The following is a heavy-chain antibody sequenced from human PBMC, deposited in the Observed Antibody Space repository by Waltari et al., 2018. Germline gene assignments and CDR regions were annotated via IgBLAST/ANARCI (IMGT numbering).Heavy chain of an antibody. Sequence: QVQLQESGPGLVKPSETLSLTCTVSGGSISSHYWGWILQPPGKGLEWIGYIYYSGSTNYNPSLKSRVTISVDTSKNQFSLKLSSVTAADTAVYYCARSRPGIAAAGLDYWGQGTLVTVSS. CDR1: GGSISSHY. CDR3: ARSRPGIAAAGLDY. V-gene: IGHV4-59*11. D-gene: IGHD6-13*01. J-gene: IGHJ4*02. CDR2: IYYSGST.